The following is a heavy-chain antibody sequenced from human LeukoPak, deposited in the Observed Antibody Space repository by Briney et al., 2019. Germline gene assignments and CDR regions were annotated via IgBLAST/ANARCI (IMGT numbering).Heavy chain of an antibody. CDR2: IYPGDSDT. CDR1: GYSFTTYW. D-gene: IGHD3-3*01. J-gene: IGHJ5*02. CDR3: ARGRFPNWFDP. Sequence: GESLRISCKGSGYSFTTYWIGWVRQMPGKGLEWVGIIYPGDSDTRYSPSFQGQVTISADKSISTAYLQWSSLKASDTAMYCCARGRFPNWFDPWGQGTLVTVSS. V-gene: IGHV5-51*01.